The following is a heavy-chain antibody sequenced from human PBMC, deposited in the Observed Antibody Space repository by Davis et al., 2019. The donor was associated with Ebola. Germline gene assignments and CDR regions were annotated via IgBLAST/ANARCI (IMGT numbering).Heavy chain of an antibody. D-gene: IGHD5-18*01. CDR1: GGSISFYY. V-gene: IGHV4-59*01. CDR2: IFYNGIT. Sequence: MPSETLSLTCHVSGGSISFYYWNWIRQPPGKGLEWIGDIFYNGITNYNPSLKSRLTISIDTSTNQFSLKLRSVTAADTAMYYCARANTGMVPPEIDSWGQGTKVTVSS. CDR3: ARANTGMVPPEIDS. J-gene: IGHJ4*02.